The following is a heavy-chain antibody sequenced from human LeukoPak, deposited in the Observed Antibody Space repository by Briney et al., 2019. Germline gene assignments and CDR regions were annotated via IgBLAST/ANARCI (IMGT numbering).Heavy chain of an antibody. CDR1: GFRFEDYG. CDR2: ISHNSGSM. J-gene: IGHJ4*02. CDR3: ARDNDPVHDGPIDY. D-gene: IGHD5/OR15-5a*01. Sequence: PGRSLRLSCVASGFRFEDYGMHWVRQIPGKGLEWVSGISHNSGSMDYADSVKGRFTVSRDNAKKSLYLQMNSLRAEDMAFYYCARDNDPVHDGPIDYWGQGGLVTVSS. V-gene: IGHV3-9*03.